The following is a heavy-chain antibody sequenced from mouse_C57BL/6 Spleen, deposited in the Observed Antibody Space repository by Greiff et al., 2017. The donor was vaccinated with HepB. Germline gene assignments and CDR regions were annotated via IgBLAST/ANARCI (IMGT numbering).Heavy chain of an antibody. J-gene: IGHJ4*01. CDR1: GYTFTDYY. V-gene: IGHV1-34*01. CDR3: ARALYYCGGYAMDY. CDR2: IYPNNGGN. Sequence: EVQLQQSGPELVKPGASVKMSCKASGYTFTDYYMHWVKQSHGKSLEWIGYIYPNNGGNGYNQKFKGKDTLTVDKSSSTAYMELSSLTCKNSAVYFCARALYYCGGYAMDYWGQGTSVTVSS. D-gene: IGHD1-1*02.